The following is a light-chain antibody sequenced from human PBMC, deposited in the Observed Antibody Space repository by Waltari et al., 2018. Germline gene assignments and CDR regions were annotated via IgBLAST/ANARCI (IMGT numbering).Light chain of an antibody. CDR2: KDS. Sequence: QSVLTQPPSASGTPGQRVTISCSGSHSNIGSNYVYWYQQLPGTAPKLLIYKDSQRPAGGPDRFSGSKPGTSASLAISGLRSEDEADYYCAAWDDSLSGPIFATGTKVTV. V-gene: IGLV1-47*01. CDR3: AAWDDSLSGPI. J-gene: IGLJ1*01. CDR1: HSNIGSNY.